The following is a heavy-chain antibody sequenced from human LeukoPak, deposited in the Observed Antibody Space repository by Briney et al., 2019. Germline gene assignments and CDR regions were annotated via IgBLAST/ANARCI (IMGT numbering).Heavy chain of an antibody. CDR1: GFTFSSYG. Sequence: GGSLRLSCAASGFTFSSYGMHWVRQAPGKGLEWVAFIRYDGSNKYYADSVKGRFTISRDNAKNTLYLQMNSLRAEDTAVYYCAREGNSGSYYDYWGQGTLVTVSS. D-gene: IGHD1-26*01. CDR2: IRYDGSNK. CDR3: AREGNSGSYYDY. V-gene: IGHV3-30*02. J-gene: IGHJ4*02.